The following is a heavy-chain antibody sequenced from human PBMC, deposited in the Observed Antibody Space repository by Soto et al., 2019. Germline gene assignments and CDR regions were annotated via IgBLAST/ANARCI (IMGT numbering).Heavy chain of an antibody. J-gene: IGHJ4*02. Sequence: GGSLRLSCAASGFTFSSYGMHWVRQAPGKGLEWVAVIWYDGSNKYYADSMKGRFTISRDNSKDTLYLQINSLRAEDTAVYYCANPIPKTGTTFGFWGQGTLVTVSS. CDR3: ANPIPKTGTTFGF. D-gene: IGHD1-1*01. V-gene: IGHV3-33*06. CDR2: IWYDGSNK. CDR1: GFTFSSYG.